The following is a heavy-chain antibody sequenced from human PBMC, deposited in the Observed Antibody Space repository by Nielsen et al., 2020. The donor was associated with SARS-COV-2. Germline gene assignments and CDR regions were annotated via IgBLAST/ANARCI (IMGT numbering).Heavy chain of an antibody. CDR2: MKQDGSVK. Sequence: GGSLRPSCAASGFSFVTYWMHWVRQAQGKGLEWVANMKQDGSVKNYMDSVKGRFTISRDNAGRSLYLHMDSLRAEDTAVYYCARDRDYHDSSGDYDAFDIWGQGTKVTVSS. V-gene: IGHV3-7*01. CDR3: ARDRDYHDSSGDYDAFDI. D-gene: IGHD3-22*01. CDR1: GFSFVTYW. J-gene: IGHJ3*02.